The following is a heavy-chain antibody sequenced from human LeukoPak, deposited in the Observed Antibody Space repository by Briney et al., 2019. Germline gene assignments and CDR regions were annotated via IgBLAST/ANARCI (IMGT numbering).Heavy chain of an antibody. Sequence: GGSLRLSCAASGFTFSSYAMRWVRQGPGKGLEWVSGISGLGDKIDYADSVKGRFTISRDNSANTVSLKMNSLTGEDKAVYYCAKAGSAASRTFDPWGQGTLVTVSS. CDR2: ISGLGDKI. J-gene: IGHJ5*02. V-gene: IGHV3-23*01. D-gene: IGHD2-8*02. CDR3: AKAGSAASRTFDP. CDR1: GFTFSSYA.